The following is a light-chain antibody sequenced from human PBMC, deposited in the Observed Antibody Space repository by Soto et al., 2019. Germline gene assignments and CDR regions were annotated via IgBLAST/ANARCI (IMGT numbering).Light chain of an antibody. CDR1: QGISSY. Sequence: AIRMTQSPSSLSASTGDRVTITCRASQGISSYLAWYQQKPGKAPKLLIYAASTLQSGGPSRFSGSGSGTDFTLTISGLQSEDFANYYCQQYDSYPRTFGQGTKVEIK. CDR2: AAS. V-gene: IGKV1-8*01. J-gene: IGKJ1*01. CDR3: QQYDSYPRT.